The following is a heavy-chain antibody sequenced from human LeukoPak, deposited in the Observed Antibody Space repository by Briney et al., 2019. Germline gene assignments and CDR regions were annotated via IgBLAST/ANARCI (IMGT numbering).Heavy chain of an antibody. Sequence: GGSLRLSCVASGSTFTSHWMHWVRQAPGKGLVCVSRIKSDGTYSDYGDSVRGRFTISRDNAKDTLYLQMNSLRVEDTAVYYCVRDDDQYGVDYWGRGTLVTVSS. V-gene: IGHV3-74*01. CDR2: IKSDGTYS. D-gene: IGHD1-1*01. CDR1: GSTFTSHW. J-gene: IGHJ4*02. CDR3: VRDDDQYGVDY.